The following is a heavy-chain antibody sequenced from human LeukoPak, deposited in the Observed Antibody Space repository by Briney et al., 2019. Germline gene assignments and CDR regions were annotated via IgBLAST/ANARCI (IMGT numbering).Heavy chain of an antibody. CDR2: IKSKTDGGTT. V-gene: IGHV3-15*01. CDR3: TTDRVTYYYDSSGYYDFDY. CDR1: GFTLSNAW. D-gene: IGHD3-22*01. J-gene: IGHJ4*02. Sequence: GGSLRLSCAASGFTLSNAWMSWVRQAPGKGLEWVGRIKSKTDGGTTDYAAPVKGRFTISRDDSKNTLYLQMNSLKTEDTAVYYCTTDRVTYYYDSSGYYDFDYWGQGTLVTVSS.